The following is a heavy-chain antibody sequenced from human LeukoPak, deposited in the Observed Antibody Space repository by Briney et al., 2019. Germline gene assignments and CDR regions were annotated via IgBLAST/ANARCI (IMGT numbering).Heavy chain of an antibody. J-gene: IGHJ4*02. Sequence: GGSLRLSCAASGFTVSSNYMSWVRQAPGKGLEWVSVIYSGGSTYYADSVKGRFTISRDNSKNTLYLQMNSLRAEDTAVYYCAKGLRGYSYGTGDYWGQGTLVTVSS. V-gene: IGHV3-53*01. CDR2: IYSGGST. D-gene: IGHD5-18*01. CDR1: GFTVSSNY. CDR3: AKGLRGYSYGTGDY.